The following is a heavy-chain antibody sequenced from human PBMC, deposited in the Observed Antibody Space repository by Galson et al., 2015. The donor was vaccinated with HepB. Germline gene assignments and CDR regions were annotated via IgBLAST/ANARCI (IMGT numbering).Heavy chain of an antibody. V-gene: IGHV3-53*01. CDR1: GFTVSSNY. D-gene: IGHD1-26*01. Sequence: SLRLSCAASGFTVSSNYMSWVRQAPGQGLEWVSVIYSGGSTYYADSVKGRFTISRDNSKDTLYLQMNSLRVEDTAVYYCARGGDSGTWGLFAYWGQGTRVTVSS. J-gene: IGHJ4*02. CDR3: ARGGDSGTWGLFAY. CDR2: IYSGGST.